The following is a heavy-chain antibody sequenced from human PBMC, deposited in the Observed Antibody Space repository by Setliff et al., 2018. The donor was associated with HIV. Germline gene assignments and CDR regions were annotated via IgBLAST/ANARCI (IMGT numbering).Heavy chain of an antibody. J-gene: IGHJ5*02. V-gene: IGHV4-39*01. D-gene: IGHD3-16*01. Sequence: SETLSLTCSVSGDSVSSRSYYWGWIRQSPGKGLEWTGSIYFNGITHDNPSLKSRVTTSVDTSKNQFSLKLSSVTAADTAVYYCATSGSSYAFNWFDPWGQGTLVTVSS. CDR1: GDSVSSRSYY. CDR3: ATSGSSYAFNWFDP. CDR2: IYFNGIT.